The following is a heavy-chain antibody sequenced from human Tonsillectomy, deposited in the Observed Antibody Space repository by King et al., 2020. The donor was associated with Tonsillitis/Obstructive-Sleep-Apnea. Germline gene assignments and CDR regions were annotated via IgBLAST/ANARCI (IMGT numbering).Heavy chain of an antibody. CDR1: GGTFSSYA. V-gene: IGHV1-69*01. J-gene: IGHJ3*02. CDR3: ASQGGSLTADAFDI. D-gene: IGHD6-13*01. CDR2: IIPIFGTA. Sequence: VQLVQSGAEVKKPGSSVKVSCKAAGGTFSSYAISWVRQAPGQGLEWMGGIIPIFGTAHYAQMFQGSVTITADESTSTAYMELSSLRSEDTAVYYCASQGGSLTADAFDIWGQGTMVTVSS.